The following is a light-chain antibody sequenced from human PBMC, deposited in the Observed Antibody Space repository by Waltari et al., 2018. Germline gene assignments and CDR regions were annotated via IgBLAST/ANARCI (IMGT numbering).Light chain of an antibody. CDR2: VNSDGSH. CDR3: QTWGTGIGV. Sequence: QLVLTQSPSASASLGASVNLTCTLSSGHSNNAIAWHQQQPEKGPRYLMRVNSDGSHNKGDGIPSRFSGFSSGAERYLTISSLQSEDEADYYCQTWGTGIGVFGGGTKLTVL. CDR1: SGHSNNA. J-gene: IGLJ3*02. V-gene: IGLV4-69*02.